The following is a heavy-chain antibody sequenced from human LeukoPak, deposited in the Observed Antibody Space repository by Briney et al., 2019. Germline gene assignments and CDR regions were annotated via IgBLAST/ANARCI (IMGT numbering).Heavy chain of an antibody. D-gene: IGHD3-22*01. V-gene: IGHV4-59*01. Sequence: SWVRQAPGKGLEWIGYIYHSGSTNYNPSLKSRVTISVDTSKNQFSLKLSSVTAADTAVYYCARGNPFWYYYDSSGYEYYYYYMDVWGKGTTVTISS. J-gene: IGHJ6*03. CDR3: ARGNPFWYYYDSSGYEYYYYYMDV. CDR2: IYHSGST.